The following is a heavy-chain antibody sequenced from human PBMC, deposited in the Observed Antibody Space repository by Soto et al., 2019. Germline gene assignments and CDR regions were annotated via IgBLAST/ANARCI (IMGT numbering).Heavy chain of an antibody. V-gene: IGHV1-69*04. CDR2: IIPILGIA. CDR3: ARDGDITGTTRRYYGMDV. CDR1: GGTFSSYA. J-gene: IGHJ6*02. Sequence: ASVKVSCKASGGTFSSYAISWVRQAPGQGLKWMGRIIPILGIANYAQKFQGRVTITADKSTSTAYMELSSLRSEDTAVYYCARDGDITGTTRRYYGMDVWGQGTTVTVSS. D-gene: IGHD1-7*01.